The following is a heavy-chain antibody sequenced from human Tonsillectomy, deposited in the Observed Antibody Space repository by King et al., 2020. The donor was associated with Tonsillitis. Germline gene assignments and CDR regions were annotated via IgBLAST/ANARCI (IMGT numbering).Heavy chain of an antibody. V-gene: IGHV3-21*01. CDR1: GFTFSSYS. D-gene: IGHD6-19*01. CDR3: AREEYSSGWYVGYYFDY. CDR2: ISSSSSYI. J-gene: IGHJ4*02. Sequence: EVQLVESGGGLVKPGGSLRLSCAASGFTFSSYSMNWVRQAPGKGLEWVSSISSSSSYIYYAVSVKGRFTISRDNAKNSLYLQMNSLRAEDTAVYYCAREEYSSGWYVGYYFDYWGQGTLVTVSS.